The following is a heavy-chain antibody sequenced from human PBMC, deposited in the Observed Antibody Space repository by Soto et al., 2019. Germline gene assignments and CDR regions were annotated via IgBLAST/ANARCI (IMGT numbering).Heavy chain of an antibody. D-gene: IGHD4-17*01. V-gene: IGHV1-8*01. CDR1: GYTFTSYD. J-gene: IGHJ5*02. CDR2: MNPNSGNT. Sequence: QVQLVQSGAEAKKPGASVKVSCKASGYTFTSYDINWVRQATGRGLEYLGWMNPNSGNTGYVQKFQGRVTMTRDTSISTAYMELSSLRSEDTAVYFCARGVKYGAYSRWFDPWGQGTLVTVSS. CDR3: ARGVKYGAYSRWFDP.